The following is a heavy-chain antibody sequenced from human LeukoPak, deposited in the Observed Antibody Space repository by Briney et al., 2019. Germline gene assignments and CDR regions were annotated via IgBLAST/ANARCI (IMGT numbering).Heavy chain of an antibody. CDR3: AKDPYYYGSGGAFDI. CDR2: ISGSGGST. CDR1: GFTFSSYG. V-gene: IGHV3-23*01. D-gene: IGHD3-10*01. J-gene: IGHJ3*02. Sequence: AGGSLRLSCAASGFTFSSYGMSWVRQAPGKGLEWVSAISGSGGSTYYADSVKGRFTISRDNSKNTLYLQMNSLKAEDTAVYYCAKDPYYYGSGGAFDIWGQGTMVTVSS.